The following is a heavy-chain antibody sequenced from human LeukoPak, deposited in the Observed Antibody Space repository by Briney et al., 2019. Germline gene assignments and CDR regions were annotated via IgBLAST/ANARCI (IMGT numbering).Heavy chain of an antibody. V-gene: IGHV1-8*03. CDR1: GYTFTSYH. Sequence: GASVKVSCKPSGYTFTSYHINWVRQATGQGLEWMGWMNPYNGDRGYAQKFQGRVSITSDTSISTAYMELSSLRSEDTAVYFCARTTSLTASGYDYWGQGTLVTVSS. CDR3: ARTTSLTASGYDY. CDR2: MNPYNGDR. J-gene: IGHJ4*02. D-gene: IGHD4-17*01.